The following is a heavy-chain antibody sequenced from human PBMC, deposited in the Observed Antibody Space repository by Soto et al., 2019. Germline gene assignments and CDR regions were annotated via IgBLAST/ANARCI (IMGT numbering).Heavy chain of an antibody. V-gene: IGHV4-4*02. CDR1: GGSISSSNW. D-gene: IGHD1-26*01. J-gene: IGHJ5*02. Sequence: QVQLQESGPGLVKPSGTLSLTCAVSGGSISSSNWWSWVRQPPGKGLEWIGEIYHSGSTNYNPSPHRRVPLSVHPPPTHSSPKLSSVPAADTAVYYCPSGRRERRFDPRGQGTLVPVSS. CDR2: IYHSGST. CDR3: PSGRRERRFDP.